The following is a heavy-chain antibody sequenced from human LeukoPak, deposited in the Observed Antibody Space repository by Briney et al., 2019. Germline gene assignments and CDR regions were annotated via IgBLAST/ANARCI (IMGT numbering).Heavy chain of an antibody. CDR2: IIPILGMA. CDR1: GGTFNSYG. CDR3: ATTDAYVPDY. J-gene: IGHJ4*02. Sequence: SVKVSCKASGGTFNSYGISWVRQAPAQGLEWMGRIIPILGMADYAQKFQGRVTLTADKSTSTAYMELSSLRSEDTAVYYCATTDAYVPDYWGQGTLVTVSS. D-gene: IGHD3-10*02. V-gene: IGHV1-69*04.